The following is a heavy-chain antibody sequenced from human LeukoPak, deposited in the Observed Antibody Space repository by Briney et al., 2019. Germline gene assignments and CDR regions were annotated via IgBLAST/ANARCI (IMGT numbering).Heavy chain of an antibody. V-gene: IGHV3-48*02. J-gene: IGHJ4*02. CDR3: ARYGDDGSGSPNFDY. CDR1: GFTFSSYS. Sequence: PGGSLRLSCAASGFTFSSYSMNWVRQAPGKGLEWVSYISSSSSTIYYADSVKGRFTISRDNAKNSLYLQMNSLRDEDTAVYYRARYGDDGSGSPNFDYWGQGTLVTVSS. CDR2: ISSSSSTI. D-gene: IGHD3-10*01.